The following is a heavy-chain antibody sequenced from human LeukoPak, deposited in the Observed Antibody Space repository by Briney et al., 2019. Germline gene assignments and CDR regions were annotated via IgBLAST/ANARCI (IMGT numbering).Heavy chain of an antibody. J-gene: IGHJ4*02. D-gene: IGHD5-18*01. CDR3: ASGYSYDLLDY. V-gene: IGHV4-34*01. CDR2: INHSGST. Sequence: SETLSLTCAVYGGSFSGYYWSWIRQPPGKGLEWIGEINHSGSTNYNPSLKSRVTISVDTSKNQFSLKLSSVTAADTAVYYCASGYSYDLLDYWGQGTLVTASS. CDR1: GGSFSGYY.